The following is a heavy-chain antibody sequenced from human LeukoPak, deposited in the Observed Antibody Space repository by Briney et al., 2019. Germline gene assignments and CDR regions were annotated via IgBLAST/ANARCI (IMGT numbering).Heavy chain of an antibody. D-gene: IGHD3-9*01. V-gene: IGHV3-53*01. CDR3: ARGGYDILTGSIGDY. Sequence: ETLSLTCAVYGGSFSGYYWSWVRQAPGKGLEWVSVIYSGGSTYYADSVKGRFTISRDNSKNTLYLQMNSLRAEDTAVYYCARGGYDILTGSIGDYWGQGTLVTVSS. J-gene: IGHJ4*02. CDR2: IYSGGST. CDR1: GGSFSGYY.